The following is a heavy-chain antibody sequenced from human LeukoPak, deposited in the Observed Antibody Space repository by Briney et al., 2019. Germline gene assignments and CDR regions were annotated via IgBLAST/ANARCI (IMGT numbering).Heavy chain of an antibody. CDR1: GYTFTGYD. CDR2: INPNSGGT. Sequence: ASVKVSCKASGYTFTGYDMHWVRQAPGQGLEWMGWINPNSGGTNYAQKFQGRVTMTRDTSISTAYMELSRLRSDDTAVYYCARALDILTGYTYYYYYGMDVWGQGTTVTVSS. J-gene: IGHJ6*02. CDR3: ARALDILTGYTYYYYYGMDV. D-gene: IGHD3-9*01. V-gene: IGHV1-2*02.